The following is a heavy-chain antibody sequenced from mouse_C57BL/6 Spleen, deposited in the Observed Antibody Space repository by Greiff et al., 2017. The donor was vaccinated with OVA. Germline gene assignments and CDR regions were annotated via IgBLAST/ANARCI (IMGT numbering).Heavy chain of an antibody. CDR1: GFTFSSYA. CDR2: ISDGGSYT. CDR3: ARDGSSYYFDY. D-gene: IGHD1-1*01. V-gene: IGHV5-4*01. Sequence: DVMLVESGGGLVKPGGSLKLSCAASGFTFSSYAMSWVRQTPEKRLEWVATISDGGSYTYYPDNVKGRFTISRDNAKNNLYLQMSHLKSEDTAKYYCARDGSSYYFDYWGQGTTLTVSS. J-gene: IGHJ2*01.